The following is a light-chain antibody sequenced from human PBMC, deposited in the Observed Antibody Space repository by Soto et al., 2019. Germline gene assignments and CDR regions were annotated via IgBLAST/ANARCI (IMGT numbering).Light chain of an antibody. CDR2: DAS. CDR1: QSISSW. Sequence: DIQMTQSPSTLSASVGDRVTITCRASQSISSWLAWYQQKPGKAPKLLIYDASSLESGVPSRFSGSGSGTEFTLTISSLQPDDFATYSFQQYNSYLYTFGQGTKLEIK. V-gene: IGKV1-5*01. CDR3: QQYNSYLYT. J-gene: IGKJ2*01.